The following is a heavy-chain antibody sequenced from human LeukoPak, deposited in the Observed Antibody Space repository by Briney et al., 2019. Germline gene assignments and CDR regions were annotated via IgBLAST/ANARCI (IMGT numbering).Heavy chain of an antibody. CDR2: ISSSSSYT. CDR3: ARDREVAGTADMDY. D-gene: IGHD6-19*01. J-gene: IGHJ4*02. V-gene: IGHV3-11*06. Sequence: SGGSLRLSCAASGFTFSDYYMSWIRQAPGKGLEWVSYISSSSSYTNYADSVKGRFTISRDNAKNSLYLQMNSLRAEDTAVYYCARDREVAGTADMDYWGQGTLVTVSS. CDR1: GFTFSDYY.